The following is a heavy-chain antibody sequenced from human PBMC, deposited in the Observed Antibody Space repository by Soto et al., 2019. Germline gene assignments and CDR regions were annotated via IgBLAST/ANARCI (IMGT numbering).Heavy chain of an antibody. V-gene: IGHV4-31*03. J-gene: IGHJ4*02. CDR3: ARVYCSGGSCYEFDY. D-gene: IGHD2-15*01. CDR2: IYYSGST. CDR1: GGSISSGGYY. Sequence: QVQLQESGPGLVKPSQTLSLTCTVSGGSISSGGYYWSWIRPHPGKGLEWIGYIYYSGSTYYNPSLKSRVTISVDTSKNQFSLKLSSVTAADTAVYYCARVYCSGGSCYEFDYWGQGTLVTVSS.